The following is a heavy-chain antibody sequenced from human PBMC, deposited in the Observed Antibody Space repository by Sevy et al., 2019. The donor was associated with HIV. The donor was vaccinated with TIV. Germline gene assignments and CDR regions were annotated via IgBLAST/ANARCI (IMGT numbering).Heavy chain of an antibody. J-gene: IGHJ4*02. V-gene: IGHV3-53*01. CDR1: GFTVSSNY. Sequence: GESLKISCAASGFTVSSNYMSWVRQAPGKGLEWVSVIYSGGSTYYADAVKGRFTISRDNSKNTLYLQMNSLKAEDTAVYYCARAQRFYYYDSSGYYNWGQGTLVTVSS. CDR2: IYSGGST. CDR3: ARAQRFYYYDSSGYYN. D-gene: IGHD3-22*01.